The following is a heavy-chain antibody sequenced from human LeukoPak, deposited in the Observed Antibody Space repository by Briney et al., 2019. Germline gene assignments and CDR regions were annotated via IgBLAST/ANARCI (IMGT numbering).Heavy chain of an antibody. CDR2: ISSSSSYI. CDR1: GFTLSSYS. Sequence: GGSLRLSCAASGFTLSSYSMNWVRQAPGKGLEWVSSISSSSSYIYYADSVKGRFTISRDNAKNSLYLQMNSLRAEDTAVYYCARVRLSDYYDSSGYYYSNWGQGTLVTVSS. CDR3: ARVRLSDYYDSSGYYYSN. D-gene: IGHD3-22*01. V-gene: IGHV3-21*01. J-gene: IGHJ4*02.